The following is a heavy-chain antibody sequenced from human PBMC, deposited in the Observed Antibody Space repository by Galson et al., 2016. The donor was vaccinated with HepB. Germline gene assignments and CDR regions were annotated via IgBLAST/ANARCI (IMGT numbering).Heavy chain of an antibody. CDR1: GFIFSSSW. D-gene: IGHD3-9*01. J-gene: IGHJ4*02. CDR3: ARDPMRFAFDL. CDR2: IKPDGSGG. V-gene: IGHV3-7*01. Sequence: SLRLSCAVSGFIFSSSWMSWVRQAPGKGLEWVANIKPDGSGGYFLDSLKGRFTVSRDNAKNSLYLRMNSLRADDTAVYYCARDPMRFAFDLWGQGTLVTVSS.